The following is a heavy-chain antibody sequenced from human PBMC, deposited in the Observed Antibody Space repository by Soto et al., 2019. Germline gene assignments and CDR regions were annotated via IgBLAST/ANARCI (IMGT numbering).Heavy chain of an antibody. Sequence: GGSLRLSCAASGFTFSDHYMDWVRQAPGKGLEWVGRSRNKANSYTTEYAASVKGRFTISRDDSKNSLYLQMNSLKTEDTAVYYCARVRNYYFDYWGQGALVTVSS. V-gene: IGHV3-72*01. D-gene: IGHD1-7*01. J-gene: IGHJ4*02. CDR3: ARVRNYYFDY. CDR2: SRNKANSYTT. CDR1: GFTFSDHY.